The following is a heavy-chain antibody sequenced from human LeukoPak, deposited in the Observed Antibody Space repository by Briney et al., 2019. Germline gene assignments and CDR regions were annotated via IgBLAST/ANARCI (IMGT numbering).Heavy chain of an antibody. J-gene: IGHJ4*02. D-gene: IGHD3-16*02. V-gene: IGHV3-23*01. CDR1: GFTFSSYA. CDR3: AKNRGRIMITFGGVIVPGY. CDR2: ISGSGGST. Sequence: TGGSLRLSCAASGFTFSSYAMSWVRQAPGKGLEWVSAISGSGGSTYYADSVKGRFTISRDNSKNTLYLQMNSLRAEDTAVYYCAKNRGRIMITFGGVIVPGYWGQGTLVTVSS.